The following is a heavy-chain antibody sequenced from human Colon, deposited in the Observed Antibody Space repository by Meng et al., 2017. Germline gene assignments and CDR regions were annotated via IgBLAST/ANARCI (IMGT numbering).Heavy chain of an antibody. V-gene: IGHV4-31*03. CDR2: IYHSGTT. Sequence: VPRQESGPGLVKPSQTLSLTCTVSGGSISSGGYYWTWIRQHPGKGLEWIGYIYHSGTTYYNPSLKSRVTISVDTSENQFSLNLRSVTAADTAVYFCARTLRDYGKIDYWGQGTLVTVSS. CDR1: GGSISSGGYY. D-gene: IGHD4-17*01. J-gene: IGHJ4*02. CDR3: ARTLRDYGKIDY.